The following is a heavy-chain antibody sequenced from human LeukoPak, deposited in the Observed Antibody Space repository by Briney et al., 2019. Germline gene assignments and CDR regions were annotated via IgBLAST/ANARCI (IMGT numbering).Heavy chain of an antibody. CDR1: GFIFSSYS. D-gene: IGHD5-24*01. J-gene: IGHJ4*02. CDR3: ARDLGGYNDDY. V-gene: IGHV3-21*01. Sequence: GGSLRLSCAASGFIFSSYSMNWVRQAPGKGLEWVSSISGSSNYIYYADSLKGRFTISRDNAKNSLYLQMNSLRAEDTAMYYCARDLGGYNDDYWGQGTLVTVSS. CDR2: ISGSSNYI.